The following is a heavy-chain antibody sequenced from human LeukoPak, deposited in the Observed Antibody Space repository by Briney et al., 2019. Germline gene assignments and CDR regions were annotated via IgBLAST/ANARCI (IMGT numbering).Heavy chain of an antibody. CDR2: IHHSGSI. J-gene: IGHJ4*02. V-gene: IGHV4-4*02. CDR1: GVSISSNLW. Sequence: SETLSLTCAVSGVSISSNLWWTWVRQPPGKGLEWIAEIHHSGSINYNPSLKSRVTISVDTSKNQFSLRLTSVTAADTAVYYCARLTSWFVLDYWGQGTLVTVSS. D-gene: IGHD1-1*01. CDR3: ARLTSWFVLDY.